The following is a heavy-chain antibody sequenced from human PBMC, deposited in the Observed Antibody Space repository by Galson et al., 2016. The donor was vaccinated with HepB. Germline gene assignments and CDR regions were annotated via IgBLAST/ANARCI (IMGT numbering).Heavy chain of an antibody. CDR3: AKSGYGSGSYPGY. Sequence: SLRLSCAASGFSFSTHDMHWVRQATGKGLEWVSAIDTAGDTFYSVSVKGRFTISRDNSKNTLYLQMNSLRAEDTAVYYCAKSGYGSGSYPGYWGQGTLVTVSS. J-gene: IGHJ4*02. CDR2: IDTAGDT. V-gene: IGHV3-13*04. CDR1: GFSFSTHD. D-gene: IGHD3-10*01.